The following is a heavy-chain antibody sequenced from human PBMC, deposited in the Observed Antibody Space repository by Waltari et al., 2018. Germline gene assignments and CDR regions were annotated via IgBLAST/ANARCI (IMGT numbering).Heavy chain of an antibody. CDR3: ARVVISTYYYYYMDV. J-gene: IGHJ6*03. CDR2: ISSSSSYI. V-gene: IGHV3-21*01. Sequence: EVQLVESGGGLVKPGGSLRLSCAASGFTFSSYSMNWVRQAPGKGLEWVSSISSSSSYIYYADSVNGRFTISRDNAKNSLYLQMNSLRAEDTAVYYCARVVISTYYYYYMDVWGKGTTVTVSS. CDR1: GFTFSSYS.